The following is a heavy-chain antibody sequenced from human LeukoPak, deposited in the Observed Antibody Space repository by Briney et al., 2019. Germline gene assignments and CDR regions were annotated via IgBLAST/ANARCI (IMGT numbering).Heavy chain of an antibody. V-gene: IGHV4-34*01. CDR1: GGSFSGYY. Sequence: PSETLSLTCAVYGGSFSGYYWSWIRQPPGKGLEWIGEINHSGSTNYNPSLKSRVTISVDTSKNQFSLKLSSVTAADTAVYYCARHSRNYRAVASFDYWGQGTLVTVSA. D-gene: IGHD6-19*01. CDR3: ARHSRNYRAVASFDY. J-gene: IGHJ4*02. CDR2: INHSGST.